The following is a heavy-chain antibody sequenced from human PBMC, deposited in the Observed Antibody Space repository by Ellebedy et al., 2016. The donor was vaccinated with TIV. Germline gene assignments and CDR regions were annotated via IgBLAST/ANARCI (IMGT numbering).Heavy chain of an antibody. Sequence: SLKISXVASGFAFDAYAMHWVRQAPGKGLEWVSYISWSSDMIGYADSVKGRFTISRDNAKKSLHLQMDSLRAEDTAFYYCAKDVGYSGYDGIGYWGQGTLVTVSS. CDR2: ISWSSDMI. D-gene: IGHD5-12*01. J-gene: IGHJ4*02. V-gene: IGHV3-9*01. CDR1: GFAFDAYA. CDR3: AKDVGYSGYDGIGY.